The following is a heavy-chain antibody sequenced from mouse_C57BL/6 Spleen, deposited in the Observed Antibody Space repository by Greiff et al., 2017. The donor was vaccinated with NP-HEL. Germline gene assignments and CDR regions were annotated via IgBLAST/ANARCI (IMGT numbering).Heavy chain of an antibody. CDR1: GYSITSGYY. CDR3: ARGATGTYAMDY. Sequence: EVQLVESGPGLVKPSQSLSLTCSVTGYSITSGYYWNWIRQFPGNKLEWMGYISYDGSNNYNPSLKNRISITRDTSKNQFFLKLNSVTTEDTATYYCARGATGTYAMDYWGQGTSVTVSS. V-gene: IGHV3-6*01. CDR2: ISYDGSN. D-gene: IGHD4-1*02. J-gene: IGHJ4*01.